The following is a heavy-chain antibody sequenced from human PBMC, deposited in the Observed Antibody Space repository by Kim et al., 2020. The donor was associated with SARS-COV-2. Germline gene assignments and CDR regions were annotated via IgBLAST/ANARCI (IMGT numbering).Heavy chain of an antibody. CDR1: GGSIRRHH. CDR3: ARIDFGDDY. Sequence: SETLSLTCTVSGGSIRRHHWSWVRQSAGKALEWIGRINPSGNTNYNPSLKGRLTMSVDTSKSQFSLKLSSVTAADTAVYFCARIDFGDDYWGQVTLVTVS. J-gene: IGHJ4*02. V-gene: IGHV4-4*07. D-gene: IGHD4-17*01. CDR2: INPSGNT.